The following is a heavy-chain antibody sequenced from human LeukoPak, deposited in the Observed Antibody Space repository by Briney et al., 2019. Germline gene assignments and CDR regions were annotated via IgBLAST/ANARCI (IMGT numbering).Heavy chain of an antibody. CDR3: ARISIAVSGGFDY. Sequence: GGSLRLSCAASGFTFSSYEMNWVRQAPGKGLEWVSYISSSGSTIYYADSVKGRFTISRENAKNSLYLQMNSLRAEDTAVYYCARISIAVSGGFDYWGQGTLVTVSS. CDR1: GFTFSSYE. D-gene: IGHD6-19*01. V-gene: IGHV3-48*03. J-gene: IGHJ4*02. CDR2: ISSSGSTI.